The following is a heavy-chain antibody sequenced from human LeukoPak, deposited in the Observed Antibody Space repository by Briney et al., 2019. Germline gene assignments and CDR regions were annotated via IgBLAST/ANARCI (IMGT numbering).Heavy chain of an antibody. Sequence: GSLRLSCAASGFTFSNYWMTWVRQAPGKGLEWVANIKQDGSEKYYVDSVKGRFTISRDNSKNTLYLQMNSLRAEDTAVYYCARGPPACSTNCYGYLDYWGQGTLVTVSS. V-gene: IGHV3-7*05. J-gene: IGHJ4*02. CDR3: ARGPPACSTNCYGYLDY. CDR2: IKQDGSEK. D-gene: IGHD2-2*01. CDR1: GFTFSNYW.